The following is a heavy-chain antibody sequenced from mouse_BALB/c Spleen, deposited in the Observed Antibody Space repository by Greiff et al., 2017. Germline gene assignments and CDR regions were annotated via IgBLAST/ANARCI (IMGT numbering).Heavy chain of an antibody. D-gene: IGHD2-4*01. CDR1: GYTFSSYW. V-gene: IGHV1-9*01. CDR2: ILPGSGST. CDR3: ASTLLSLSAMDY. J-gene: IGHJ4*01. Sequence: VQLQQSGAELMKPGASVKISCKATGYTFSSYWIEWVKQRPGHGLEWIGEILPGSGSTNYNEKFKGKATFTADTSSNTAYMQLSSLTSEDSAVYYCASTLLSLSAMDYWGQGTSVTVSS.